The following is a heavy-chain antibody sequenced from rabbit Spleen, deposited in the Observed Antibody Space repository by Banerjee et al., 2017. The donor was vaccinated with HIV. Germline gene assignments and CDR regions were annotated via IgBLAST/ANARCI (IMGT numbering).Heavy chain of an antibody. CDR1: GFDFSSYG. D-gene: IGHD1-1*01. V-gene: IGHV1S45*01. Sequence: QEQLVESGGGLVQPGGSLKLSCKASGFDFSSYGVSWVRQAPGKGPEWIACIAGSSSGFTYSATWAKGRFTCSKTSSTTVTLQMTSLTVADTATYFCARDLTNVIGWNFGLWGQGTLVTVS. CDR2: IAGSSSGFT. J-gene: IGHJ3*01. CDR3: ARDLTNVIGWNFGL.